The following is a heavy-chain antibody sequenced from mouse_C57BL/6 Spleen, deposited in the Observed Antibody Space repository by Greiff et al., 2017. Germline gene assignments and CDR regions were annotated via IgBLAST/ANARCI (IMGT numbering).Heavy chain of an antibody. CDR3: TRDNTGTFAY. CDR2: ISSGGDYT. Sequence: EVQRVESGEGLVKPGGSLKLSCAASGFTFSSYAMSWVRQTPEKRLEWVAYISSGGDYTYYPDTGKGRFTISRDNARNTLYLQMSSLKSEDTAMYYCTRDNTGTFAYWGQVTLVTVSA. CDR1: GFTFSSYA. D-gene: IGHD4-1*01. J-gene: IGHJ3*01. V-gene: IGHV5-9-1*02.